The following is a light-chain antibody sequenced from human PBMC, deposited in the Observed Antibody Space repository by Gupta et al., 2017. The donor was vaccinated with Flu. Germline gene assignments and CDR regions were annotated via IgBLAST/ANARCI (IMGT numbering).Light chain of an antibody. CDR2: EVS. J-gene: IGLJ1*01. CDR3: SSYTSGRAPYV. CDR1: SSDVGGYKY. Sequence: QSALTQPASVSGSPGQSITISCTGTSSDVGGYKYVSWYQQHPGKAPKLMIYEVSNRPSGVSNRFSGSKSGNTASLTISGLQAEDEANYYCSSYTSGRAPYVFGSGTTVTGL. V-gene: IGLV2-14*01.